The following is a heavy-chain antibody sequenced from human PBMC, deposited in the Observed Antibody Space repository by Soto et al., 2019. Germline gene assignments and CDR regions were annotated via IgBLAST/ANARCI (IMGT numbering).Heavy chain of an antibody. J-gene: IGHJ4*02. Sequence: GGSLRLSCAASGFTFSSYGMHWVRQAPGKGLEWVAVISYDGSNKYYADSVKGRFTISRDNSKNTLYLQMNSLRAEDTAVYYCAKEDGYSYGYVSRYYFDYWGQGTLVTVSS. CDR3: AKEDGYSYGYVSRYYFDY. CDR2: ISYDGSNK. CDR1: GFTFSSYG. V-gene: IGHV3-30*18. D-gene: IGHD5-18*01.